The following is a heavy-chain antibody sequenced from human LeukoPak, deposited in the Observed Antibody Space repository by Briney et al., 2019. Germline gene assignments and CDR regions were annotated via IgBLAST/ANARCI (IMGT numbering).Heavy chain of an antibody. CDR2: ISGSGGST. V-gene: IGHV3-23*01. J-gene: IGHJ3*02. CDR3: AKDSSSVGATGDDAFDI. D-gene: IGHD1-26*01. CDR1: GFTFSSYA. Sequence: GGSLRLTCAASGFTFSSYAMSWVRQAPGKGLEWVSAISGSGGSTYYADSVKGQFTISRDNSKNMLFLQMNSLRAEDTALYYCAKDSSSVGATGDDAFDIWGQGTMVTVSS.